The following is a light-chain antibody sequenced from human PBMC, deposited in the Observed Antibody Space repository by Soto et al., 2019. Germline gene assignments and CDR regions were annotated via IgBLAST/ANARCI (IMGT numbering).Light chain of an antibody. V-gene: IGKV1-27*01. CDR3: LRFNSPPWT. CDR1: QSIDYF. Sequence: DIQMTQSPSFQSASVGDRVTMTCRASQSIDYFVVWYQQKPGKPPKLLISRASILQSGVPSRFSGSGSGTDFSLTISGLQPEDVATYFCLRFNSPPWTFGQGTKVEI. CDR2: RAS. J-gene: IGKJ1*01.